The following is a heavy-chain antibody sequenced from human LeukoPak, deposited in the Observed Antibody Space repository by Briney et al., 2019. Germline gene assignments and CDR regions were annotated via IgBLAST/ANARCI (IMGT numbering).Heavy chain of an antibody. V-gene: IGHV3-53*01. Sequence: PGGSLRLSCAASGFTVSSNYMSWVRQAPGKGLEWVSVIYSGGSTYYADSVKGRFTITRDNAKNSLYLQMNSLRAEDTAVYYCAREHCSGDTCYSDYWGQGTLVTVSS. D-gene: IGHD2-15*01. J-gene: IGHJ4*02. CDR3: AREHCSGDTCYSDY. CDR1: GFTVSSNY. CDR2: IYSGGST.